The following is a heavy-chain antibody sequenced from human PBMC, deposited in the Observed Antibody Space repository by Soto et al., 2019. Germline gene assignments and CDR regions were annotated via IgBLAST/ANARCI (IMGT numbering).Heavy chain of an antibody. CDR1: GGNFNSYG. D-gene: IGHD3-9*01. CDR2: IIPMFGIV. V-gene: IGHV1-69*12. Sequence: QVHLVQSGTEARKPGSSVNVSCETSGGNFNSYGFNWVRQVPGQRLEWMGGIIPMFGIVKVGQIFQPRVAVTADQSTGKVSMELTRLMPEDTAVYYCAGEVGGTGLQFWGQGTLVIVSS. J-gene: IGHJ4*02. CDR3: AGEVGGTGLQF.